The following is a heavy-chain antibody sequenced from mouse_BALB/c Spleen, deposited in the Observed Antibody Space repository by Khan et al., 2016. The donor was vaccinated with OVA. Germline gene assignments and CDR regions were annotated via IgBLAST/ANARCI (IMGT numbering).Heavy chain of an antibody. Sequence: QIQLVQSGPELKKPGETVKISCKASGYTFTNYGMNWVKQASGKGFKWMGWINTNTGEATYAEEFKGRFAFSLETSANTAYLQINNLKNEDMTTYFCAKEITSLFDYWGQGTSLTVSS. D-gene: IGHD1-1*01. CDR1: GYTFTNYG. CDR3: AKEITSLFDY. CDR2: INTNTGEA. J-gene: IGHJ2*02. V-gene: IGHV9-3*02.